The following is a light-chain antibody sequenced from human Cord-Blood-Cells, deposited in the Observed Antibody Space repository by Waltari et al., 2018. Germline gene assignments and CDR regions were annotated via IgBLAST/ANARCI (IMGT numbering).Light chain of an antibody. CDR1: SSDVGSYHL. CDR3: CSYAGSSTVVV. J-gene: IGLJ2*01. Sequence: QSALTHPASVSGSPGQSITISCAGTSSDVGSYHLVSWYQQHPGKAPKLMIYEVRKRPSGVSKRCSGAKSGNTAALTISGLQAEDEADYYCCSYAGSSTVVVFGGGTKLTVL. V-gene: IGLV2-23*02. CDR2: EVR.